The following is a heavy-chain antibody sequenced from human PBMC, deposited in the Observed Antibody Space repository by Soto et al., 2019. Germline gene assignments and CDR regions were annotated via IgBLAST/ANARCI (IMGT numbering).Heavy chain of an antibody. CDR3: ARTGHKYCSGGSCYDYFDY. D-gene: IGHD2-15*01. CDR1: GFTFSSYG. CDR2: IWYDGSNK. V-gene: IGHV3-33*01. Sequence: GGSLRLSCAASGFTFSSYGMHWVRQAPGKGLEWVAVIWYDGSNKYYADSVKGRFTISRDNSKNTLYLQMDSLRAEDTAVYYCARTGHKYCSGGSCYDYFDYWGQGTLVTVSS. J-gene: IGHJ4*02.